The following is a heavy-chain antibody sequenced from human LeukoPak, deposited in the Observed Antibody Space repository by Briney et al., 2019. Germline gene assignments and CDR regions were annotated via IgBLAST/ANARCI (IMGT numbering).Heavy chain of an antibody. V-gene: IGHV3-66*02. D-gene: IGHD3-16*02. J-gene: IGHJ4*02. CDR3: ARDLRMITFGGVIAQGDY. CDR2: IYSGGST. Sequence: PGGSLRLSCAASGFTVSSNYMSWVRQAPGKGLGWVSVIYSGGSTYYADSVKGRFTISRDNSKNTLYLQMNSLRAEDTAVYSCARDLRMITFGGVIAQGDYWGQGTLVTVSS. CDR1: GFTVSSNY.